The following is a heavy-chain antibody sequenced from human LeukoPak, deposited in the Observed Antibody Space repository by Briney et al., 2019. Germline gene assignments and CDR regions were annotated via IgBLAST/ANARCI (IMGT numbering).Heavy chain of an antibody. Sequence: PGGSLRLSCAASGFIFGSYWMSWVRQAPGKGLEWVANIKQDGSENYYMDSVKGRFTISRDNAQNSLYLQMNSLRAEDTAVYYCGTDILTGYFRNYYYYMDVWGKGTTVTVSS. J-gene: IGHJ6*03. CDR2: IKQDGSEN. V-gene: IGHV3-7*01. CDR1: GFIFGSYW. CDR3: GTDILTGYFRNYYYYMDV. D-gene: IGHD3-9*01.